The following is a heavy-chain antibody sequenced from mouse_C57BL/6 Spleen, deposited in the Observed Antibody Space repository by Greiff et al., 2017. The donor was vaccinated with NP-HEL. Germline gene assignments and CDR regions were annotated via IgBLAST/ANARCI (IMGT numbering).Heavy chain of an antibody. CDR1: GFTFSSYA. CDR3: ASGAWFAY. J-gene: IGHJ3*01. V-gene: IGHV5-4*01. CDR2: ISDGGSYT. Sequence: EVQLVESGGGLVKPGGSLKLSCAASGFTFSSYAMPWVRQTPEKRLEWVATISDGGSYTYYPDNVKGRFTISRDNAKNNLYLQMSHLKSEDTAMYYCASGAWFAYWGQGTLVTVSA.